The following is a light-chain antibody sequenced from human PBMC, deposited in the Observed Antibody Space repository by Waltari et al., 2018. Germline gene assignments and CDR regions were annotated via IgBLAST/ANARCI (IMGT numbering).Light chain of an antibody. J-gene: IGLJ3*02. CDR1: SSDVGGFDF. V-gene: IGLV2-14*01. CDR3: SSYTTSSTWV. CDR2: EAR. Sequence: QSALTQPASVSGSPGQSITISCTGTSSDVGGFDFGSWYQQHPGKAPKLMIYEARSRPSGVSNRFAGFKSGNTASLTISGLRAEDEADYYCSSYTTSSTWVFGGGTKLTVL.